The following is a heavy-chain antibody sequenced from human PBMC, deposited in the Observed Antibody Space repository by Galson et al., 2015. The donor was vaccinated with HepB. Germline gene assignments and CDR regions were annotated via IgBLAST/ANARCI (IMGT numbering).Heavy chain of an antibody. D-gene: IGHD3-10*01. CDR1: GYSFTSYW. V-gene: IGHV5-51*01. Sequence: QSGAEVKKPGESLKISCTGSGYSFTSYWIGWVRQMPGKGLEWMGIIYPGDSDTRYSPSFQGQVTISADKSISTAYLQWSSLKASDTAMYYCARLEGSGSYYYYHYGMDVWGQGTTVTVSS. CDR3: ARLEGSGSYYYYHYGMDV. CDR2: IYPGDSDT. J-gene: IGHJ6*02.